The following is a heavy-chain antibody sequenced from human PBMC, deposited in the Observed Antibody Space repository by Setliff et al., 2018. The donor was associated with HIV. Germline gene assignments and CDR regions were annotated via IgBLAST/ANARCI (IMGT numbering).Heavy chain of an antibody. Sequence: PSETLSLTCGVSGYSISSGYYWGLTRQPPGKGLEWIGSIYHNGITYYNPSLKSRVTISVDTSQSQFSLKLSSVTAADTAIYYCARRIYGNNPYFDYWSQGTLVTV. CDR2: IYHNGIT. D-gene: IGHD4-17*01. CDR3: ARRIYGNNPYFDY. J-gene: IGHJ4*02. CDR1: GYSISSGYY. V-gene: IGHV4-38-2*01.